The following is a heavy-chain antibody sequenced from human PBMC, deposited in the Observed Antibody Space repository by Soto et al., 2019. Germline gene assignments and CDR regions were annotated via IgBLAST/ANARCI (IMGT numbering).Heavy chain of an antibody. CDR1: GFTFNTYV. Sequence: EVQLLESGGGLVQPGGSLRLSCAASGFTFNTYVMNWVRQAPGKGLEWVSTISYSADKTHYADSVKGRFTISRDNSRDTLVLQMNSLRAGDAPVYYCARRARTATTNWGAFDVWGQGTMLTVSS. D-gene: IGHD1-7*01. CDR2: ISYSADKT. CDR3: ARRARTATTNWGAFDV. J-gene: IGHJ3*01. V-gene: IGHV3-23*01.